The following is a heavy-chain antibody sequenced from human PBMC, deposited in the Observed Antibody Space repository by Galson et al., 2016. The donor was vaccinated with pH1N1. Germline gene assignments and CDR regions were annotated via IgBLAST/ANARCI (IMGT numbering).Heavy chain of an antibody. V-gene: IGHV3-30*04. D-gene: IGHD5-12*01. CDR2: ILYDGTNE. CDR1: GFTFTSYA. Sequence: SLRLSCAASGFTFTSYAMHWVRQAPGKGLECVAVILYDGTNEYYADSVKGRSTISRDKTQSTVYLQMNSLRTEDTAVYYCARDSEYSGHEGFHWAQGTLVSVSS. CDR3: ARDSEYSGHEGFH. J-gene: IGHJ4*02.